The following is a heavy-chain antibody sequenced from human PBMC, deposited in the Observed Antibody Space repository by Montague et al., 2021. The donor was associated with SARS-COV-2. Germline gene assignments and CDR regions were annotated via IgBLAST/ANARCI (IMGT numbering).Heavy chain of an antibody. J-gene: IGHJ4*02. CDR3: ARGNPDVWEGGYY. V-gene: IGHV3-53*01. D-gene: IGHD1-26*01. Sequence: SLRLSCAASGFSVSDYFMNWVRQAPGKGLQWVSVIYSGGYTYYAASVVGRFTISRDTSMNTVDLQMHSLVNDDTAVYYCARGNPDVWEGGYYWGQGTLVTVSS. CDR1: GFSVSDYF. CDR2: IYSGGYT.